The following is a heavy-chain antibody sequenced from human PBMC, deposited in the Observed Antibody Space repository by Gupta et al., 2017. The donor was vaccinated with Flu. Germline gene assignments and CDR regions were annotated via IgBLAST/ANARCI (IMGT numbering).Heavy chain of an antibody. CDR1: GFTFSSYE. J-gene: IGHJ6*02. V-gene: IGHV3-48*03. CDR3: AGKWELDYYYYGMDV. D-gene: IGHD1-26*01. Sequence: EVQLVESGGGLVQPGGSLRLSCAASGFTFSSYEMNWVRQAPGKGLEWVSYISSSGSTIYYADSVKGRFTISRDNAKNSLYLQMNSLRAEDTAVYYCAGKWELDYYYYGMDVWGQGTTVTVSS. CDR2: ISSSGSTI.